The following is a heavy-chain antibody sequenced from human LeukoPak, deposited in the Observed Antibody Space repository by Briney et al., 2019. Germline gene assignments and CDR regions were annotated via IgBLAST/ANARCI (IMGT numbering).Heavy chain of an antibody. J-gene: IGHJ6*02. CDR3: ARERIHYGSGGDLTDARPFYYYGMDV. V-gene: IGHV3-53*01. CDR2: IYSDGTA. Sequence: GGSLTLSCAASGLTVNINCMSWVRQAPGKGLEWVSVIYSDGTAHHADSVKGRFTISRDNSKNTLYLQTSSLRAEDTAVYYCARERIHYGSGGDLTDARPFYYYGMDVWGQGTTVTVSS. D-gene: IGHD3-10*01. CDR1: GLTVNINC.